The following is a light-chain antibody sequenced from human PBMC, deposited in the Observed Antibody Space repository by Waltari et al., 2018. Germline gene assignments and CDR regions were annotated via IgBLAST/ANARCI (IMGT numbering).Light chain of an antibody. V-gene: IGKV3-15*01. Sequence: EIVMTQSPATLSVSPGESATLSCRASQSVSINLAWYQQKPGQAPRLLISGTSTRATGIPARFSGSGSGTEFTLTISSLQSEDFAVYYCQQYNNWPGTFGQGTKVEIK. J-gene: IGKJ1*01. CDR3: QQYNNWPGT. CDR2: GTS. CDR1: QSVSIN.